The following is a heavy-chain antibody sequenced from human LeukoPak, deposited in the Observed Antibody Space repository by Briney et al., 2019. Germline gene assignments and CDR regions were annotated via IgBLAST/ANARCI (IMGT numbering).Heavy chain of an antibody. CDR2: ISSSGGTI. D-gene: IGHD5-18*01. CDR3: ARDFGDSYCYDWFDP. J-gene: IGHJ5*02. Sequence: PGGSLRLSCAASGFTFSSYHMNWVRQAPGKGLEWVSYISSSGGTIYYADSVKGRFTISRDNAKNSLYLQMNSLRAEDTAVYYCARDFGDSYCYDWFDPWGQGTLVTVSS. V-gene: IGHV3-48*03. CDR1: GFTFSSYH.